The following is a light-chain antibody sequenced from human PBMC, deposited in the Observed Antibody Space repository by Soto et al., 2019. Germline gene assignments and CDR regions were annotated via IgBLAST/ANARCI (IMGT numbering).Light chain of an antibody. CDR1: SSDVGGYNY. CDR3: SSYGGSNTVV. J-gene: IGLJ2*01. Sequence: QSALTQPPSASGSPGHSVTLSCTGSSSDVGGYNYVSWYQQHPGKAPKLMIYEVSKRPSGVPDRLSGSKSGNTASLTVSGLQAEHEADYYCSSYGGSNTVVFGGGTQLTVL. V-gene: IGLV2-8*01. CDR2: EVS.